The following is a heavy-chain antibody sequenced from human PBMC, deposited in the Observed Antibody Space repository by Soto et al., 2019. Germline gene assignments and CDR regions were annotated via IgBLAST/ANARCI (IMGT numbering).Heavy chain of an antibody. J-gene: IGHJ6*03. CDR2: IYYSGST. V-gene: IGHV4-59*08. Sequence: SETLSLTCTVSGGSISSYCWSWIRQPPGKGLEWIGYIYYSGSTNYNPSLKSRVTISVDTSKNQFSLKLSSVTAADTAVYYCARAFSGSYSYYYYMDVWGKGTTVTVSS. CDR3: ARAFSGSYSYYYYMDV. CDR1: GGSISSYC. D-gene: IGHD3-10*01.